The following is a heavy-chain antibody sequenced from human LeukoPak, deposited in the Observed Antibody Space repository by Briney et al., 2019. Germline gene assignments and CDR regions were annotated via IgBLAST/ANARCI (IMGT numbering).Heavy chain of an antibody. V-gene: IGHV3-30*04. CDR2: ISYDGSNK. CDR1: GFTFRSYA. D-gene: IGHD4-17*01. CDR3: ARVFSPTVTTDY. J-gene: IGHJ4*02. Sequence: GGSLRLSCAASGFTFRSYAMHWVRQAPGKGLEWVAVISYDGSNKYYADSVKGRFTISRDNSKNTLYLQMNSLRAEDTAVYYCARVFSPTVTTDYWGQGTLVTVSS.